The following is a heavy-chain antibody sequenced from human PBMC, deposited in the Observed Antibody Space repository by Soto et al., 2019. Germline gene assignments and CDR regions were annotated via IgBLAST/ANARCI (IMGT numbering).Heavy chain of an antibody. Sequence: GGSLRLSCAASGFTFSSYSMNWVRQAPGKGLEWVSSIGSSSSYIYYADSVKGRFTISRDNAKNSLYLQMNSLRAEDTAVYYCAKILGGTGGHADWGQGTLVTVSS. D-gene: IGHD2-8*02. CDR1: GFTFSSYS. V-gene: IGHV3-21*01. CDR2: IGSSSSYI. CDR3: AKILGGTGGHAD. J-gene: IGHJ4*02.